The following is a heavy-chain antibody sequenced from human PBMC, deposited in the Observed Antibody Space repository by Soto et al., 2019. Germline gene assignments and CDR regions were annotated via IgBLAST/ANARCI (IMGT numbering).Heavy chain of an antibody. CDR3: ARDYYKYYDSSGYYRSPAY. CDR2: ISNGGSYI. CDR1: GFTFSNYR. V-gene: IGHV3-21*01. Sequence: PGGSLRLSCAASGFTFSNYRMNWVRQAPGKGLEWVSSISNGGSYIHYADSVKGRFTISRDNAKNSLYLQMNSLRAEDTAVYYSARDYYKYYDSSGYYRSPAYWGQGTLVTVSS. D-gene: IGHD3-22*01. J-gene: IGHJ4*02.